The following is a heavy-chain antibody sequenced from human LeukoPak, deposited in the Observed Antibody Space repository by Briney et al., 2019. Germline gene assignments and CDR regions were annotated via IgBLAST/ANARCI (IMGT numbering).Heavy chain of an antibody. D-gene: IGHD5-18*01. CDR3: ARRTIGYSYGHHFDC. V-gene: IGHV4-34*01. CDR2: INHSGST. CDR1: GGSFSGYY. Sequence: SETLSLTCAVYGGSFSGYYWSWIRQPPGKGLEWIGEINHSGSTNYNPSLKSRVTISVDTSKNQFSLKLSSVTTADTAVYYCARRTIGYSYGHHFDCWGQGTLVTVSS. J-gene: IGHJ4*02.